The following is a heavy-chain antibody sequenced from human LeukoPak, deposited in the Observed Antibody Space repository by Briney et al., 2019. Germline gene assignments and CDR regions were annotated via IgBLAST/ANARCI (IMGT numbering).Heavy chain of an antibody. D-gene: IGHD1-26*01. Sequence: GSLRLSCAASGFTFSDYYMSWIRQAPGKGLEWVSYISSSGSTIYYADSVKGRFTISRDNAKNSLYLQMNSLRAEDTAVYYCAKARFVGATKGGNDYWGQGTLVTVSS. V-gene: IGHV3-11*01. CDR3: AKARFVGATKGGNDY. J-gene: IGHJ4*02. CDR2: ISSSGSTI. CDR1: GFTFSDYY.